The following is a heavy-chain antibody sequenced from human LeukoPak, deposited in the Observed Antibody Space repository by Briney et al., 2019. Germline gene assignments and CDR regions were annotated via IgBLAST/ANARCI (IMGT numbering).Heavy chain of an antibody. D-gene: IGHD3-22*01. CDR3: AKDISTYYYDSSAH. CDR2: ISYDGSNK. V-gene: IGHV3-30*04. Sequence: PGGSLRLSCAASGFTFSSYAMHWVRQAPGKGLEWVAVISYDGSNKYYADSVKGRFTISRDNSKNTLYLQMNSLRAEDTAVYYCAKDISTYYYDSSAHWGQGTLVTVSS. J-gene: IGHJ4*02. CDR1: GFTFSSYA.